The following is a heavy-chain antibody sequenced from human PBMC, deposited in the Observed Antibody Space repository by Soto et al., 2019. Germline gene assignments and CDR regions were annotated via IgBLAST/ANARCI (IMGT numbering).Heavy chain of an antibody. CDR3: AEDLVSNSPYCYYSMDV. V-gene: IGHV3-23*01. CDR1: GFTFSSYA. J-gene: IGHJ6*03. Sequence: GGSLRLSCAASGFTFSSYAMSWVRQAPGKGLEWVSAISGSGGSTYYADSVKGRFTISRDNSKNTLYLQMNSLRAEDTAVYYCAEDLVSNSPYCYYSMDVWGKGTTVTVSS. CDR2: ISGSGGST. D-gene: IGHD6-6*01.